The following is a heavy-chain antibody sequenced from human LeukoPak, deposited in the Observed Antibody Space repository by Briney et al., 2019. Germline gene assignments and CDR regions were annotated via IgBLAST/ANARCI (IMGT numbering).Heavy chain of an antibody. D-gene: IGHD5-12*01. Sequence: GGSLRLSCAASGFTFSNAWMSWVRQAPGKGLEWVGRIKSKTDGGTTDYAAPVKGRFTISRDDSKNTLYLQMNSLRVEDTAVYYCARGIVVTITSTSNWFDPWGQGTLVTVSS. CDR3: ARGIVVTITSTSNWFDP. CDR2: IKSKTDGGTT. CDR1: GFTFSNAW. J-gene: IGHJ5*02. V-gene: IGHV3-15*01.